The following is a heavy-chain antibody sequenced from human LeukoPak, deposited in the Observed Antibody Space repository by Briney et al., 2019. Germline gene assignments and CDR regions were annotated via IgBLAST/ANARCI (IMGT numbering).Heavy chain of an antibody. Sequence: SETLSLTCTVSGGSISSSSYYWGWIRQPPGKGREWFGSIYYSGSTYYNPSLKSRVTISVDTSKNQFSLKLSSVTAADTAVYYCAREGKGAFDIWGQGTMVTVSS. CDR2: IYYSGST. CDR1: GGSISSSSYY. V-gene: IGHV4-39*02. J-gene: IGHJ3*02. CDR3: AREGKGAFDI.